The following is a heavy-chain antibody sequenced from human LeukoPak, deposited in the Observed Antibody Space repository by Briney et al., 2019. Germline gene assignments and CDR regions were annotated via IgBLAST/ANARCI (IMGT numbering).Heavy chain of an antibody. J-gene: IGHJ3*02. CDR1: GGSISSYY. CDR2: IYYNGST. D-gene: IGHD5-18*01. CDR3: ARGSTIQLLGTDAFDI. V-gene: IGHV4-59*01. Sequence: SETLSLTCTVSGGSISSYYWSWIRQPPGKGLEWIGYIYYNGSTNYNPSLKSRVTISVDTSKNQFSLKLSSVTAADTAVYYCARGSTIQLLGTDAFDIWGQGTMVTVSS.